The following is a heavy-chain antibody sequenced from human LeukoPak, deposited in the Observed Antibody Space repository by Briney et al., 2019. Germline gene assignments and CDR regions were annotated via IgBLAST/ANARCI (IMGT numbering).Heavy chain of an antibody. CDR1: GFTFSNYV. CDR2: ITGSGDNS. Sequence: GGSLRLSCAASGFTFSNYVMNWIRQAPGKGLEWVSHITGSGDNSYYTDSVKGRFTLPRDNSKNTLFLQMNSLRAEDTAVYYCARSYDFWSGYHWGQGTLVTVSS. D-gene: IGHD3-3*01. CDR3: ARSYDFWSGYH. J-gene: IGHJ5*02. V-gene: IGHV3-23*01.